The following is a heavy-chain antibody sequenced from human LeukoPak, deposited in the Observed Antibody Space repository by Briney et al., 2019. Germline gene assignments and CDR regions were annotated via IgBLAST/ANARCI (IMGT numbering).Heavy chain of an antibody. Sequence: ASVKVSCKASGYTFTSYYVHWVRQAPGQGLEWMGIINPSGGSTSYAQKFQGRVTMTRDTSTSTVYMELSSLRSEDTAVYYCAESRTVVTAILSFVWFDPWGQGTLVTVSS. V-gene: IGHV1-46*01. CDR3: AESRTVVTAILSFVWFDP. J-gene: IGHJ5*02. CDR1: GYTFTSYY. CDR2: INPSGGST. D-gene: IGHD2-21*02.